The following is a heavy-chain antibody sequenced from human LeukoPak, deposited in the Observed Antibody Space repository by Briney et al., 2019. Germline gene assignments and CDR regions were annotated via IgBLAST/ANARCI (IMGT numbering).Heavy chain of an antibody. CDR3: ARAPYGDYGSGAFDI. CDR1: GFTFNSYN. D-gene: IGHD4-17*01. Sequence: NPGGSLRLSCVASGFTFNSYNTYWVRQAPGKGLEWVSSISSGSTYIYYADSVTGRFTISRDNAKNSLFLQMDSLRAEDTAVYYCARAPYGDYGSGAFDIWGQGTMVTVSS. J-gene: IGHJ3*02. CDR2: ISSGSTYI. V-gene: IGHV3-21*01.